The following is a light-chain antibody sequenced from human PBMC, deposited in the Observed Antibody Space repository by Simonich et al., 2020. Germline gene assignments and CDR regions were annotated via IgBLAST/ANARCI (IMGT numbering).Light chain of an antibody. V-gene: IGLV3-25*03. CDR3: QSADSSGTYVV. CDR1: AVPKQY. CDR2: KDS. J-gene: IGLJ2*01. Sequence: SYELTQPPSVSVSPGQTARITCSGDAVPKQYAYWYQQKPGQAPVLVIYKDSERPSGIPERFSGSSSGTTVTLTISGVQAEDEADYYCQSADSSGTYVVFGGGTNLTVL.